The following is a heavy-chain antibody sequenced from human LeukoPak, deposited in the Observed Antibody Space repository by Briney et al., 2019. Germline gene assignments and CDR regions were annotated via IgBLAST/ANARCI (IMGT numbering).Heavy chain of an antibody. CDR1: GFTFSSYW. CDR2: INSDGSST. J-gene: IGHJ4*02. CDR3: AKEDSYYGAGSYYNFLDY. Sequence: RGSLRLSCAASGFTFSSYWMHWVRHAPGKGLVWVSRINSDGSSTNYADSVKGRFTISRDNSKNTLYLQMNSQRAEDTAVYYCAKEDSYYGAGSYYNFLDYWGQGTLVTVSS. D-gene: IGHD3-10*01. V-gene: IGHV3-74*01.